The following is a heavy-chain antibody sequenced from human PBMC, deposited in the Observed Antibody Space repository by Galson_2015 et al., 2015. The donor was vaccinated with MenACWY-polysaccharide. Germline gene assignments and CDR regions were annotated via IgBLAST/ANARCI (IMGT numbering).Heavy chain of an antibody. J-gene: IGHJ4*02. D-gene: IGHD1-14*01. CDR1: GFTFSSYW. V-gene: IGHV3-21*01. CDR3: ASRTRFRTGSGPEDF. Sequence: LRLSCAASGFTFSSYWMVWVRQAPGKGLEWVSAISGSSSYIYYADSVKGRFTISRDNAKNSLYLQMNSLRAEGTAVYYCASRTRFRTGSGPEDFWGQGTLVAVSS. CDR2: ISGSSSYI.